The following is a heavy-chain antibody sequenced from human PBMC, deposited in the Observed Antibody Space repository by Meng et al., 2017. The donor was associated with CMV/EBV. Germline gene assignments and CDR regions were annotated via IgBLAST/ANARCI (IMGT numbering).Heavy chain of an antibody. D-gene: IGHD5-12*01. V-gene: IGHV3-21*01. CDR2: ISSSSSYI. CDR3: ARGLGYSGYGSEDY. J-gene: IGHJ4*02. CDR1: GFTFSSYS. Sequence: GGSLRLSCAASGFTFSSYSMNWVRQAPGKGLEWVSSISSSSSYIYYADSVKGRFTISRDDAKNSLYLQMNSLRAEDTAVYYCARGLGYSGYGSEDYWGQGTLVTVSS.